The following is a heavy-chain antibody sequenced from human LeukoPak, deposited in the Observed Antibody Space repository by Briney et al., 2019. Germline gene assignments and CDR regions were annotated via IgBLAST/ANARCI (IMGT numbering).Heavy chain of an antibody. V-gene: IGHV3-48*01. Sequence: GGSLRLSCAASGFTFSSYSMNWVRQAPGKGLEWVSYISSSSSTIYYADSVKGRFTISRDNAKNSLYLQMNSLRAEDTAVYYCARGATYYYDSSGRGSFAFDIWGQGTMVTVSS. CDR2: ISSSSSTI. D-gene: IGHD3-22*01. J-gene: IGHJ3*02. CDR1: GFTFSSYS. CDR3: ARGATYYYDSSGRGSFAFDI.